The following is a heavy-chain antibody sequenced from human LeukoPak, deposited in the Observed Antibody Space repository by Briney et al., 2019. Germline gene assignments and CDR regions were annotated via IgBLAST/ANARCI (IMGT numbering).Heavy chain of an antibody. Sequence: ASVKVSCKASGYTFTSYDINWVRQATGQGLEWMGWMNPNSGNTGYAQKFQGRVTMTRNTSISTAYMELSSLRSEDTAVYHCARGRGDFWSGYANYYFDYWGQGTLVTVSS. D-gene: IGHD3-3*01. CDR3: ARGRGDFWSGYANYYFDY. CDR2: MNPNSGNT. J-gene: IGHJ4*02. V-gene: IGHV1-8*01. CDR1: GYTFTSYD.